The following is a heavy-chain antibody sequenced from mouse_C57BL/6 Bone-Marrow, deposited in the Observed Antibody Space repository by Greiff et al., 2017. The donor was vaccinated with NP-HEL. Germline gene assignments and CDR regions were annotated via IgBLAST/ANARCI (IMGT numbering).Heavy chain of an antibody. V-gene: IGHV1-54*01. D-gene: IGHD1-1*01. CDR1: GYAFTNYL. CDR3: ARSGFHYYGSSISFAY. CDR2: INPGSGGT. J-gene: IGHJ3*01. Sequence: VQLQQSGAELVRPGTSVKVSCKASGYAFTNYLIEWVKQRPGQGLEWIGVINPGSGGTNYNEKFKGKATLTADKSSSTAYMQLSSLTSEDSAVYFCARSGFHYYGSSISFAYWGQGTLVTVSA.